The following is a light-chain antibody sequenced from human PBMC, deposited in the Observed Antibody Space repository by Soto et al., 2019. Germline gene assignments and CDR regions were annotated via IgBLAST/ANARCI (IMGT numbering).Light chain of an antibody. CDR3: QQYGSSPYT. J-gene: IGKJ2*01. Sequence: EIVLTQSPGTLSLSPGERATLSCRASQSVSSSYLAWYQQKPGQAPRLIIYGASYRATGIPDRFSGSGSGTDFTLTISRLEPEDFAVYYCQQYGSSPYTFGQGTKLEIK. CDR1: QSVSSSY. V-gene: IGKV3-20*01. CDR2: GAS.